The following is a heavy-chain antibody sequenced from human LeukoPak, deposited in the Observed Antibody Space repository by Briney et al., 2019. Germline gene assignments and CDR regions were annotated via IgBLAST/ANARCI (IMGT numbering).Heavy chain of an antibody. CDR1: GPTFTTYA. Sequence: PGGSLRLSCAASGPTFTTYAMTWVRQAPGKGLEWVSVISGSGYTTFYADSVQGRFTISRDNSKNTLYLQMNSLRAEDTAVYYCAKEAASGWTAGYFDSWGQGTLVTVSS. CDR3: AKEAASGWTAGYFDS. V-gene: IGHV3-23*01. CDR2: ISGSGYTT. D-gene: IGHD6-19*01. J-gene: IGHJ4*02.